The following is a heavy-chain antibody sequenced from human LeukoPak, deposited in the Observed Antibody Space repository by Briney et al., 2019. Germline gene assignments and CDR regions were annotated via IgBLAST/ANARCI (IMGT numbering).Heavy chain of an antibody. V-gene: IGHV4-34*01. CDR1: GGSFSGYY. CDR2: INHSGST. D-gene: IGHD2-21*01. Sequence: PSETLSLTCAVYGGSFSGYYWSWIRQPPGKGLEWIGEINHSGSTNYNPSLKSRVTMSVDTSKNRFSLKLSSVTAADTAVYYCARAYWGGDCYSHYYYYMDVWGKGTTVTVSS. J-gene: IGHJ6*03. CDR3: ARAYWGGDCYSHYYYYMDV.